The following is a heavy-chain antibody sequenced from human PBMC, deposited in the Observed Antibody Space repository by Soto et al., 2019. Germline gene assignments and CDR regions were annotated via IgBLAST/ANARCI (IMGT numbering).Heavy chain of an antibody. J-gene: IGHJ4*02. D-gene: IGHD6-13*01. CDR3: ANDVQQLVRGAFDY. CDR2: ISGSGGST. V-gene: IGHV3-23*01. Sequence: EVQLLDSGGGLVQPGGSLRLSCAASGFTFSSYAMSWVHQAPGKRLEWVSGISGSGGSTYYPDSLKGRFAISRDNSENTLCLQINSLRAEDTAVYYCANDVQQLVRGAFDYWGQGTLVAVSS. CDR1: GFTFSSYA.